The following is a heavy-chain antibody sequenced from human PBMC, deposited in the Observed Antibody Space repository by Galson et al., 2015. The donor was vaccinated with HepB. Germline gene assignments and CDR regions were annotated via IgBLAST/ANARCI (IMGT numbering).Heavy chain of an antibody. D-gene: IGHD6-13*01. V-gene: IGHV3-23*01. CDR2: ISGSGGST. CDR3: AKVAFSADLAAAGHYYYYGMDV. Sequence: SLRLSCAASGFTFSSYAMSWVRQAPGKGLEWVSAISGSGGSTYYADSVKGRFTISRDNSKNTLYLQMNSLRAEDTAVYYCAKVAFSADLAAAGHYYYYGMDVWGQGTTVTVSS. J-gene: IGHJ6*02. CDR1: GFTFSSYA.